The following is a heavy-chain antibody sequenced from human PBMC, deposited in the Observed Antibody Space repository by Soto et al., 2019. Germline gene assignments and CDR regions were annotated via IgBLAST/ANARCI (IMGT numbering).Heavy chain of an antibody. CDR1: GYTFTSYA. D-gene: IGHD3-22*01. V-gene: IGHV1-3*03. Sequence: ASVKVSCKASGYTFTSYAMHWVRQAPGQRLEWMGWINADNGDTKYSQEFQGRVTIIRDKSASTVYMELSSLRSEDTAVYYCASSDFYYDSSGYYPFDSRAQRTPVTVSS. CDR2: INADNGDT. J-gene: IGHJ4*02. CDR3: ASSDFYYDSSGYYPFDS.